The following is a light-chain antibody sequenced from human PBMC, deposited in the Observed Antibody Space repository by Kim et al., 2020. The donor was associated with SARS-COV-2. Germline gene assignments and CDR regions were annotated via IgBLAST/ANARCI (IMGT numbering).Light chain of an antibody. CDR1: HRIYSF. CDR2: AAS. CDR3: QQYNSSPRT. V-gene: IGKV1-16*02. Sequence: TNTVRANHRIYSFLVCFQQKPGKAPTSLIYAASSLQSGVPSKFSGSRSETVFTLTITSVQPEDSATYYCQQYNSSPRTFGQGTKVDIK. J-gene: IGKJ1*01.